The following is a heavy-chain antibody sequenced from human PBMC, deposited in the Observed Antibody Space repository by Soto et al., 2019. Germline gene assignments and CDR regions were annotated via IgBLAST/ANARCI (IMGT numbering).Heavy chain of an antibody. J-gene: IGHJ6*02. CDR3: ATGFLEHSYYGMDV. Sequence: GASVKVSCKVSGYTLTELSMRWVRQAPGKGLEWMGGFDPEDGETIYAQKFQGRVTMTEDTSPDTAYMELSSLKSEDTAVYYCATGFLEHSYYGMDVWGQGATVSVSS. V-gene: IGHV1-24*01. CDR2: FDPEDGET. D-gene: IGHD3-3*01. CDR1: GYTLTELS.